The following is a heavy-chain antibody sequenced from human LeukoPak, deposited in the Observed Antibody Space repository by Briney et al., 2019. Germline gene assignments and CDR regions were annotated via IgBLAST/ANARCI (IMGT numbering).Heavy chain of an antibody. D-gene: IGHD6-19*01. V-gene: IGHV1-2*02. CDR3: ARDPYSSGWAYFDY. J-gene: IGHJ4*02. CDR2: INPNNGDT. Sequence: PGASVKVSCKASGYTFTDYYIKWGRQAPGQGLEWMGWINPNNGDTNSAQRFQGRVTMTRDTFIRTASMELSSLRYDDTAVYYCARDPYSSGWAYFDYWGQGTLVTVSS. CDR1: GYTFTDYY.